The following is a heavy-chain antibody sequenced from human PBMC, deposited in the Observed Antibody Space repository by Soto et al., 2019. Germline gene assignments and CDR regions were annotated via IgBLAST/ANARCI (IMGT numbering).Heavy chain of an antibody. D-gene: IGHD4-17*01. V-gene: IGHV3-21*01. CDR3: ARDYGDYRDFYYYGMDV. CDR2: ISSSSSYI. Sequence: EVQLVESGGGLVKPEGSLRLSCATSGFTFSSYSMNWVRQAPGKGLEWVSSISSSSSYIYYADSVKGRFTISRDNAKNSLYLQMNSLRAEDTAVYYCARDYGDYRDFYYYGMDVWGQGTTVTVSS. J-gene: IGHJ6*02. CDR1: GFTFSSYS.